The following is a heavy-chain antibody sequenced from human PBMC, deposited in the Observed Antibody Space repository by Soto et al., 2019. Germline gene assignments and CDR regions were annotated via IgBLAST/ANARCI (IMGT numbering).Heavy chain of an antibody. CDR3: ARAPYSYGPFDY. Sequence: GESLKISCKGSGYRFTRYWIGWVRQMPGKGLEWMGIIYPGDSDTRYSPSFQGQVTISADKSISTAYLQWSSLKSEDTAVYYCARAPYSYGPFDYWGQGTLVTVSS. D-gene: IGHD5-18*01. CDR1: GYRFTRYW. CDR2: IYPGDSDT. J-gene: IGHJ4*02. V-gene: IGHV5-51*01.